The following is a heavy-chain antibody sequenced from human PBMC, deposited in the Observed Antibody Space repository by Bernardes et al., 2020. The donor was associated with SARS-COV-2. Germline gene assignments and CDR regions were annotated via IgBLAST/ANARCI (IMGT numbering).Heavy chain of an antibody. CDR2: IYYSGST. Sequence: SETLSLTCTVSGGSISSNIHYWGWIRQPPGKGLEWIGRIYYSGSTYYNPSLKSRVTISVDTSKNQFSLKLSSVTAADTAVYYCARQNGGNYYDNWFDPWGQGTLVTVSS. V-gene: IGHV4-39*01. D-gene: IGHD1-26*01. CDR3: ARQNGGNYYDNWFDP. J-gene: IGHJ5*02. CDR1: GGSISSNIHY.